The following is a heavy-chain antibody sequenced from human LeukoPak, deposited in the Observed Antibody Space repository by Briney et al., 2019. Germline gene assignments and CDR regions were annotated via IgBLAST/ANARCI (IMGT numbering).Heavy chain of an antibody. Sequence: GGSLRLSCAASGFTFSTSWMSWVRQVPGKGLEWVANIKKDGSETYYVDSVKGRFTISRDNAKNSLYLQMNSLRAEDTAMYYCARDKIVGPTALDYWGQGTLVTVSS. CDR3: ARDKIVGPTALDY. CDR2: IKKDGSET. D-gene: IGHD1-26*01. CDR1: GFTFSTSW. J-gene: IGHJ4*02. V-gene: IGHV3-7*03.